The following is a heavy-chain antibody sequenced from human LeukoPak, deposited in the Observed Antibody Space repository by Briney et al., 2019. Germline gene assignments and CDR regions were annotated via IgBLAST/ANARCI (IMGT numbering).Heavy chain of an antibody. D-gene: IGHD3-3*01. J-gene: IGHJ4*02. CDR2: TYYRSKWYN. Sequence: SQTLSLTCAISGDSVSSYSAAWNWIRQSPSRSLEWLGRTYYRSKWYNDYAVSVKSRITINPDTSKNQFSLQLNSVTPEDTAVYYCAREEDSVTIFGVVIRRFDYWGQGTLVTVSS. CDR1: GDSVSSYSAA. V-gene: IGHV6-1*01. CDR3: AREEDSVTIFGVVIRRFDY.